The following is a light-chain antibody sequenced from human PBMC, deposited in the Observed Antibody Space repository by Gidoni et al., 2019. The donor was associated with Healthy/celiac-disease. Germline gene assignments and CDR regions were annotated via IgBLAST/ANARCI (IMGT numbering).Light chain of an antibody. CDR3: SSYTSSSTLV. CDR2: EVS. J-gene: IGLJ3*02. V-gene: IGLV2-14*01. CDR1: SSAVGGYNY. Sequence: QSALTQPASVSGSPGQSLTISCTGTSSAVGGYNYVAWYQQHPGKAPKLMIYEVSNRPSGVSNRFSGSKSGNTASRTISGLQAEDEADYYCSSYTSSSTLVFGGGTKLTVL.